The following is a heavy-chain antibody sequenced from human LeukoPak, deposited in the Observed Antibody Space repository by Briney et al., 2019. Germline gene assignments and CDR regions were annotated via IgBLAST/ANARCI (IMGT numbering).Heavy chain of an antibody. Sequence: GGSLRLSCAASGFTFSNYAMSWVRQAPGKGLEWVSGVSAGGDKTDYAESVKGRFTISRDNSKNTVYMQMTSVTAEDTARYYCAKKRTPVAGTNYFDYWGLGTLVTVTS. J-gene: IGHJ4*02. CDR2: VSAGGDKT. V-gene: IGHV3-23*01. CDR3: AKKRTPVAGTNYFDY. CDR1: GFTFSNYA. D-gene: IGHD6-19*01.